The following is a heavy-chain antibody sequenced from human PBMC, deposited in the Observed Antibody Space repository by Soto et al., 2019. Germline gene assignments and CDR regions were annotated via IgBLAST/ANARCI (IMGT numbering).Heavy chain of an antibody. CDR1: GFTFGYYA. D-gene: IGHD3-22*01. V-gene: IGHV3-49*03. J-gene: IGHJ4*02. CDR3: TRDGEQGYYDSSGFDY. CDR2: IRSKAYGGTT. Sequence: GGSLRLSCTASGFTFGYYAMIWFRQAPGKGLEWVGFIRSKAYGGTTEYAASVKGRFTISRDDSKGIAYLQMNSLKTEDTAVYYCTRDGEQGYYDSSGFDYWGQGTLVTVSS.